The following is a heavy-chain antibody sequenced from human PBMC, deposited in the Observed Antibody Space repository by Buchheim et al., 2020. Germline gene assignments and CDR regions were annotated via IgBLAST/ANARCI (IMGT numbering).Heavy chain of an antibody. D-gene: IGHD6-25*01. J-gene: IGHJ5*02. Sequence: EVQLLESGGGLVQPGGSLRLSCAASGFRFSSFGMSWVRQAPGKGLEWVSTITDGGGSTFYPDSVKGRFTISRDNAKNTLYLQMNSLSPEDTAVYFCARGIAATANPNWFDPWGQGTL. CDR3: ARGIAATANPNWFDP. CDR2: ITDGGGST. V-gene: IGHV3-23*01. CDR1: GFRFSSFG.